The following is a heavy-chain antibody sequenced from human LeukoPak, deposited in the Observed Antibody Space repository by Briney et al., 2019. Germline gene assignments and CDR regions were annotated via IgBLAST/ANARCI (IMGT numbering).Heavy chain of an antibody. V-gene: IGHV4-59*01. CDR3: ARVGDYYDSSGYYPVSY. J-gene: IGHJ4*02. CDR1: GASISSYY. D-gene: IGHD3-22*01. Sequence: SETLSLTCTVSGASISSYYWSWIRQPPGKGLEWIGDIYYSGSIKYNPSLKSRVTMSVDTSKNQFSLKLSSVTAADTAVYYCARVGDYYDSSGYYPVSYWGQGTLVTVSS. CDR2: IYYSGSI.